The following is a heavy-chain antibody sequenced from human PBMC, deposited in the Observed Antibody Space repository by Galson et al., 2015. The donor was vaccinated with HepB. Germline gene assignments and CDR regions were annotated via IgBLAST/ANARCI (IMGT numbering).Heavy chain of an antibody. V-gene: IGHV1-69*13. D-gene: IGHD1-26*01. CDR1: GGTFSSYA. CDR3: ARVPPRVGATWFWFDP. J-gene: IGHJ5*02. CDR2: IIPIFGTA. Sequence: SVKVSCKASGGTFSSYAISWVRQAPGQGLEWMGGIIPIFGTANYAQKFQGRVTITADESTSTAYMELSSLRSEDTAVYYCARVPPRVGATWFWFDPWGQGTLVTVSS.